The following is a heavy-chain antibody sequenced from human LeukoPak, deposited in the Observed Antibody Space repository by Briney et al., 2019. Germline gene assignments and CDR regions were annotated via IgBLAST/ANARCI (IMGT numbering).Heavy chain of an antibody. D-gene: IGHD3-16*02. V-gene: IGHV4-34*01. CDR2: INHSGST. CDR3: ARGIRWFDY. J-gene: IGHJ4*02. CDR1: GGSFSGYY. Sequence: SETLSLTCAVYGGSFSGYYWSWIRQPPGKGLEWIGEINHSGSTNYNPSLKSRVTISVDTSKNQFSLKLSSVTAADTAVYYCARGIRWFDYWGQGTLVTVSP.